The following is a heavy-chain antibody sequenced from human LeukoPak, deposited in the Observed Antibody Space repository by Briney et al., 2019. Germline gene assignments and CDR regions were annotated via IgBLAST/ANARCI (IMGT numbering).Heavy chain of an antibody. D-gene: IGHD4-23*01. CDR2: ISYDGSNK. CDR3: ARDEDYGGNSPLGY. V-gene: IGHV3-30-3*01. J-gene: IGHJ4*02. CDR1: GFTFSSYA. Sequence: PGGSLRLSCAASGFTFSSYAMHWVRQAPGKGLEWVAVISYDGSNKYYADSVKGRFTISRDNSKNTLYLQMNSLRAEDTAVYYCARDEDYGGNSPLGYWGQGTLVTVSS.